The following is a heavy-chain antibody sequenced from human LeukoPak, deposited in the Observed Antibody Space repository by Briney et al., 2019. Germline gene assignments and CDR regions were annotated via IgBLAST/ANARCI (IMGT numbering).Heavy chain of an antibody. V-gene: IGHV4-4*02. CDR1: GGSISSSNW. CDR2: IYHSRST. CDR3: ARIMGRGYCSSTSCRGDWFDP. D-gene: IGHD2-2*01. J-gene: IGHJ5*02. Sequence: PSETLSLTCAVSGGSISSSNWWSWVRQPPGKGLEWIGEIYHSRSTNYNPSLKNRVTISVDKSKDQFSLKLSSVTAADTAVYYCARIMGRGYCSSTSCRGDWFDPWGQGTLVTVSS.